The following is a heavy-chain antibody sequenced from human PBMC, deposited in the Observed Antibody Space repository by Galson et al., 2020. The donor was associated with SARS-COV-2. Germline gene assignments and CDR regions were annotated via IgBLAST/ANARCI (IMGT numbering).Heavy chain of an antibody. CDR1: GFTFSSYA. J-gene: IGHJ4*02. CDR3: AKVHYIVVVVAAFDY. V-gene: IGHV3-23*01. CDR2: ISRSGGST. Sequence: GESLKLSCAASGFTFSSYAMSWVRQAPGKGLEWVSAISRSGGSTYYADSVKGRFTISRDNSKNTLYLQMNSLRAEDTAVYYCAKVHYIVVVVAAFDYWGQGTLVTVSS. D-gene: IGHD2-15*01.